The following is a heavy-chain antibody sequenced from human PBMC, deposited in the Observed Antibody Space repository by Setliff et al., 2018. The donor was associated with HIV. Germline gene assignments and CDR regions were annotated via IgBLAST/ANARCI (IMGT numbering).Heavy chain of an antibody. Sequence: GGSLRLSCAASGFTFNSYAMHWVRQAPGKGLEWVSVISFDGSRTSYADFVKGRFTISRDNSKSTVYLQMNSLRVEDSAVYYCAREEGPIYYFYYMDVWGKGTTVTVS. CDR3: AREEGPIYYFYYMDV. D-gene: IGHD3-3*02. V-gene: IGHV3-30*07. J-gene: IGHJ6*03. CDR1: GFTFNSYA. CDR2: ISFDGSRT.